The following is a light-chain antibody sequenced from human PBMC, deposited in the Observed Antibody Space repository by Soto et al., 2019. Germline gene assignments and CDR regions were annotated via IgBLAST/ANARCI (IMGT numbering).Light chain of an antibody. J-gene: IGKJ4*01. CDR2: GAS. CDR1: QSVSSTY. CDR3: QQFSSYPLT. Sequence: EIVLTQSPGTLSLSPGERATLSCRASQSVSSTYLAWYQQQPGQAPRLLIYGASNRATGIPDRFSGSGSGTDFTLTISRLEPEDFAVYYCQQFSSYPLTFGGGTKVEIK. V-gene: IGKV3-20*01.